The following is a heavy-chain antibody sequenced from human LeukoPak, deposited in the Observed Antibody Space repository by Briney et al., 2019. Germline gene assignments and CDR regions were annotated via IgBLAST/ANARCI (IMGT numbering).Heavy chain of an antibody. CDR3: ARESSSSWFDY. V-gene: IGHV3-30-3*01. J-gene: IGHJ4*02. CDR2: ISYDGSNK. CDR1: GFTFSSYA. Sequence: GGSLRISCAASGFTFSSYAMHWVRQAPGKRLEWVAVISYDGSNKYYADSVKGRFTISRDNSKNTLYLQMNSLRAEDTAVYYCARESSSSWFDYWGQGTLVTVSS. D-gene: IGHD6-13*01.